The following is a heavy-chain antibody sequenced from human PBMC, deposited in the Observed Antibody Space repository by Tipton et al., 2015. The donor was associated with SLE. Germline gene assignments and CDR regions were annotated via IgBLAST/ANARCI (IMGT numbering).Heavy chain of an antibody. J-gene: IGHJ5*02. CDR3: ARSPSARSGETGWFDP. CDR1: GFTFSSYA. V-gene: IGHV3-23*01. Sequence: SLRLSCAASGFTFSSYAMSWVRQAPGKGLEWVSAISGSGGSTYYADSVKGRFTISRDNAKNSLYLQMNSLRAEDTAVYYCARSPSARSGETGWFDPWGQGTLVPVSS. CDR2: ISGSGGST. D-gene: IGHD1-14*01.